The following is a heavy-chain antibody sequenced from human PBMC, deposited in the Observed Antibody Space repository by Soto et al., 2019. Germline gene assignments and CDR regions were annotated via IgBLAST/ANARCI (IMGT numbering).Heavy chain of an antibody. CDR2: IKQDGSEK. CDR3: ARDKYYDILTGPGYFDY. J-gene: IGHJ4*02. CDR1: GFTFSSYW. Sequence: GGSLRLSCAASGFTFSSYWMSWVRQAPGKGLEWVANIKQDGSEKYYVDSVKGRFTISRDNAKNSLYLQMNSLRAEDTAVYYCARDKYYDILTGPGYFDYWGQGTLVTVSS. D-gene: IGHD3-9*01. V-gene: IGHV3-7*01.